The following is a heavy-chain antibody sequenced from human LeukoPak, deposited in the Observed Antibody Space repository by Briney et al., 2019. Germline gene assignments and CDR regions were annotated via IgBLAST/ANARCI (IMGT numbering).Heavy chain of an antibody. Sequence: PGGSLRLSCAASGFTFTSYAMNWVRQTPGKGLEWVSVISGTSGSTNYADSVKGRFTIPRDNSKNTLYLQMNSLRAEDTAVYYCARAGTYYGSGRAFFDYWGQGTQVTASS. CDR3: ARAGTYYGSGRAFFDY. D-gene: IGHD3-10*01. CDR2: ISGTSGST. CDR1: GFTFTSYA. V-gene: IGHV3-23*01. J-gene: IGHJ4*02.